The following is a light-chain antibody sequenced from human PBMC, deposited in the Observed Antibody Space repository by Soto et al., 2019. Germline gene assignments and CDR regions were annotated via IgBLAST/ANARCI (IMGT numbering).Light chain of an antibody. Sequence: DIVVTQSPDSLAVSLGERATINCKSSQSVFFSLNNHDSLAWYQQKPGQPLRLLLYWASTRASGVPERFSGSGSGTDFTLTITSLQAEDVGVYYCQQYCTTPPTFGRGPKVEV. V-gene: IGKV4-1*01. J-gene: IGKJ1*01. CDR2: WAS. CDR3: QQYCTTPPT. CDR1: QSVFFSLNNHDS.